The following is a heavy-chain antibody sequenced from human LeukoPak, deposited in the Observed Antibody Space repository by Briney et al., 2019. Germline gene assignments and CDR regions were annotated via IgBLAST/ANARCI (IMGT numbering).Heavy chain of an antibody. D-gene: IGHD3-10*01. CDR1: GGSISSYH. CDR3: ARHRGLWFGELLD. Sequence: TSETLSLTCTVSGGSISSYHWSWVRQPPGKGLEWIGYIYYSGSTNYNPSLKSRVTISVDTSKNQFSLKLSSVTAADTAVYYCARHRGLWFGELLDWGQGTLVTVSS. CDR2: IYYSGST. J-gene: IGHJ4*02. V-gene: IGHV4-59*08.